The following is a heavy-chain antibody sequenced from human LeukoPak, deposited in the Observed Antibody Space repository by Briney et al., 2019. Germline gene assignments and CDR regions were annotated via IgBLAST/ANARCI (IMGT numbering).Heavy chain of an antibody. CDR1: GGTFSSYA. CDR3: ARAPGYYYDSSGYLDY. V-gene: IGHV1-69*13. D-gene: IGHD3-22*01. CDR2: IIPIFGTA. J-gene: IGHJ4*02. Sequence: SVKVSCKASGGTFSSYAISWVRQAPGQGLEWMGGIIPIFGTANYAQKFQGRVTITADESTSTAYMELSSLRSEDTAVYYCARAPGYYYDSSGYLDYWGQGTLVTVSS.